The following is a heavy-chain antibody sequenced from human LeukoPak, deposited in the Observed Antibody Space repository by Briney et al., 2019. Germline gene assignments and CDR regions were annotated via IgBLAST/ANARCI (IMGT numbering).Heavy chain of an antibody. V-gene: IGHV4-34*01. CDR3: ARGQYYYGSGSYLYYYYGMDV. CDR1: GGSFSGYY. J-gene: IGHJ6*02. CDR2: INHSGST. Sequence: SETLSLTCAVYGGSFSGYYWSWIRQPPGRGLEWIGEINHSGSTNYNPSLKSRVTISVDTSKNQFSLKLSSVTAADTAVYYCARGQYYYGSGSYLYYYYGMDVWGQGTTVTVSS. D-gene: IGHD3-10*01.